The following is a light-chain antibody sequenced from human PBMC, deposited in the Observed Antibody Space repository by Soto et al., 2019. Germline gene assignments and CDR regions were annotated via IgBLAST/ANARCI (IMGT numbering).Light chain of an antibody. CDR1: SSDVGGYNS. Sequence: QSALAQPRSVSGSPGQSVIISCSGTSSDVGGYNSVSWYQQFPGKAPKLMIYDVTKRPSGVPDRFSGSKSGNTASLTISGLQAEDEADYYCCSYAATYTLVFGGGTKVTVL. CDR3: CSYAATYTLV. V-gene: IGLV2-11*01. CDR2: DVT. J-gene: IGLJ2*01.